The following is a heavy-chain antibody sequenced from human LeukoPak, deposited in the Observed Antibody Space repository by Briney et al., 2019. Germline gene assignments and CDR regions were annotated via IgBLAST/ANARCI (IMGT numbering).Heavy chain of an antibody. Sequence: ASVKVSCKASGYTFTGYYIHWVRQAPGQGLEWMGWINPNSGGTNYAQKFQGWVTMTRDTSISTAYMELSRLRSDDTAVYYCARDQDDSSGHGAFDIWGQGTMVTVSS. CDR2: INPNSGGT. CDR3: ARDQDDSSGHGAFDI. J-gene: IGHJ3*02. CDR1: GYTFTGYY. D-gene: IGHD3-22*01. V-gene: IGHV1-2*04.